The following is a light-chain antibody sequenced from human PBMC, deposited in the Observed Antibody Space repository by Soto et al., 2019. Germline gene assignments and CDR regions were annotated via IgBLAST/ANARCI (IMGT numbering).Light chain of an antibody. Sequence: EIVMTQSPGTLSLSPGERATLSCRASQSVSSSYLAWYQQKPGQPPRLLIYGASSRATGIPDRFSGSGSGTDLTITISRLEPEDFEVFYCQQYNNWPGTFGQGTKVDI. CDR1: QSVSSSY. V-gene: IGKV3-20*01. CDR2: GAS. CDR3: QQYNNWPGT. J-gene: IGKJ1*01.